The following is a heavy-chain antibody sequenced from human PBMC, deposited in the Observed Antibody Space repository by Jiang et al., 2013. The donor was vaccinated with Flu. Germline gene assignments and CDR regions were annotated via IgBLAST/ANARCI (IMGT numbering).Heavy chain of an antibody. D-gene: IGHD1-26*01. V-gene: IGHV3-53*01. J-gene: IGHJ4*02. Sequence: CAASGFTISNNYMSWVRQAPGKGLEWVSVVYGDDSTSYADSVKGRFTISRDNSKNMLYLQMNSLRAEDTALYYCAREGSGTYSHWGQGTLVTVSS. CDR2: VYGDDST. CDR1: GFTISNNY. CDR3: AREGSGTYSH.